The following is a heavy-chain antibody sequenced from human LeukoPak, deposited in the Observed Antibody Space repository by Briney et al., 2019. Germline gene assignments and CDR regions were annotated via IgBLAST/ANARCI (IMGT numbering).Heavy chain of an antibody. V-gene: IGHV3-21*01. CDR3: ARGSSNVAASDTNFDY. CDR2: ISTSSSYI. Sequence: GGSLRLSCAASGFTFSSCSMDWVRQAPGKGLEWVSSISTSSSYIYYADSVKGRFSIPRDNARNSLYLQMNSLRAEDTAVYYCARGSSNVAASDTNFDYWGQGTLVTVSS. CDR1: GFTFSSCS. J-gene: IGHJ4*02. D-gene: IGHD6-13*01.